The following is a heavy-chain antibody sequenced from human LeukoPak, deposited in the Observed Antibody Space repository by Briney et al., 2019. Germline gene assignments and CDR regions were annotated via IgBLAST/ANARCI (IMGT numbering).Heavy chain of an antibody. CDR2: TYPGDSDT. Sequence: GESLKISCKGSGYSFTSYWIGWVSQMPGKGLECMGITYPGDSDTTYSPSFQGQVTISADKSISTAYLQWSSLKASDTAMYYCARRNPLTQDAFDIWGQGTMVTVSS. V-gene: IGHV5-51*01. J-gene: IGHJ3*02. CDR1: GYSFTSYW. CDR3: ARRNPLTQDAFDI. D-gene: IGHD2-21*02.